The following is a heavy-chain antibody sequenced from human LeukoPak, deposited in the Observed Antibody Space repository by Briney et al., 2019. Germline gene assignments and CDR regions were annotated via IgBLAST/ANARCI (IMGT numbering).Heavy chain of an antibody. V-gene: IGHV1-8*01. CDR2: MNPNSGNT. CDR1: GYTFTSYD. Sequence: ASVKVSCKASGYTFTSYDINWVRQATGQGLEWMGWMNPNSGNTGYTQKFQGRVTMTRNTSISTAYMELSSLRSEDTAVYYCARYTAAAGTFNWFDPWGQGTLVTVSS. J-gene: IGHJ5*02. CDR3: ARYTAAAGTFNWFDP. D-gene: IGHD6-13*01.